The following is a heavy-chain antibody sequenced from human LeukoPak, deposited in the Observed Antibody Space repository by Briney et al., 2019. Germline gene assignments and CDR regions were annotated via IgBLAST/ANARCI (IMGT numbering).Heavy chain of an antibody. CDR2: IFGSGGSP. J-gene: IGHJ4*02. CDR3: GKTTVGYSSGQKPAWPVDY. V-gene: IGHV3-23*01. D-gene: IGHD5-18*01. CDR1: GFTFGSHA. Sequence: GSLRLSCEASGFTFGSHAMYWVRQAPGKGLEWVAGIFGSGGSPHYADPVKGRFTISRDNSRNTVYLQINSLRAEDTAVYYYGKTTVGYSSGQKPAWPVDYWGQGTLVTVSS.